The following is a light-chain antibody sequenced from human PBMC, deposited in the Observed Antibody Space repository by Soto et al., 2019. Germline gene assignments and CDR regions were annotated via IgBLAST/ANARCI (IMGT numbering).Light chain of an antibody. Sequence: EIVMTQSPATLSVSPGERAILSCRASQSVSSDLTWYQQRPGQAPRLLIYGASTRATGISARFSGSGSGTEFTLTISRLQSEDFAVYYCQQYNTWPLTFGPGTKVDIK. CDR3: QQYNTWPLT. J-gene: IGKJ3*01. CDR2: GAS. V-gene: IGKV3-15*01. CDR1: QSVSSD.